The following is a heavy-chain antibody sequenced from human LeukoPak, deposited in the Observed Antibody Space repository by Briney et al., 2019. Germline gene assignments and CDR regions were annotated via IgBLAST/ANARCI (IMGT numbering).Heavy chain of an antibody. CDR2: IHYDGAT. J-gene: IGHJ6*02. V-gene: IGHV4-39*07. Sequence: SETLSLTCSVSGGSISGRMYYWGWIRQPPGRGLEWIGSIHYDGATYYNPSLKSRVTMSVDTSKNQVSLKLSSVTAADTAVYYCAREGVSGWYVRTVFYYGMDVWGQGTTVTVSS. CDR3: AREGVSGWYVRTVFYYGMDV. CDR1: GGSISGRMYY. D-gene: IGHD6-19*01.